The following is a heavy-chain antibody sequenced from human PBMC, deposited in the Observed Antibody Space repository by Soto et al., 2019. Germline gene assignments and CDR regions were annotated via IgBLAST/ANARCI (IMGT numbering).Heavy chain of an antibody. J-gene: IGHJ5*02. CDR1: GDSIGGVGY. D-gene: IGHD2-21*02. Sequence: SETLSLTCTVSGDSIGGVGYWSWIRQFPGRGLEWIGCISSSGSTYYNPALNNRISLSLDTSQNQFSLKLLSVTAADTAIYYCARSGVTGIVIPSHWLDPWGQGTLVTVSS. CDR2: ISSSGST. CDR3: ARSGVTGIVIPSHWLDP. V-gene: IGHV4-31*02.